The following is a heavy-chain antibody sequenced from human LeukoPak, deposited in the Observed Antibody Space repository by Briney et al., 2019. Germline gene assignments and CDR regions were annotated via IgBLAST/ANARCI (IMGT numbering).Heavy chain of an antibody. CDR1: GFPFSSYG. CDR3: ARGEGYSYGLGDFDY. Sequence: GGSLSLSCAASGFPFSSYGMHWVRPAPGKGLEWVAVISYDGSNKYYADSVKGRFTISRDNSKNTLYLQMNSLRAEDTAVYYCARGEGYSYGLGDFDYWGQGTLVTVSS. D-gene: IGHD5-18*01. J-gene: IGHJ4*02. CDR2: ISYDGSNK. V-gene: IGHV3-30*03.